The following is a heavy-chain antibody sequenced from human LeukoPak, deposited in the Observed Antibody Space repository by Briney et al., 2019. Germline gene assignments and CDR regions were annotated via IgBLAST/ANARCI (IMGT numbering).Heavy chain of an antibody. CDR2: TYYRSTWYN. CDR1: GDCVSSNSSG. V-gene: IGHV6-1*01. Sequence: SQTLSLTCTISGDCVSSNSSGWNWIRQSPSRGLESLGGTYYRSTWYNEYAVSVKSRITRNPDKSKNQISLLLTAVNPEDRAVYYCARDRASIVDYWGQGTLVTVSS. J-gene: IGHJ4*02. CDR3: ARDRASIVDY. D-gene: IGHD1-26*01.